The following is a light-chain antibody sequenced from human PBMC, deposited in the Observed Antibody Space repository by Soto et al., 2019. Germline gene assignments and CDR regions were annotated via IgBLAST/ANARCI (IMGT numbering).Light chain of an antibody. CDR1: QGISSY. CDR3: QQLNRYPPGMYT. Sequence: DIQLTQSPSFLSASVGDRVTITCRASQGISSYLAWYQQKPGKAPKLLIYAASTLQSGVPSRFSGSGAGTEFTRTISSLQPEDFATNYCQQLNRYPPGMYTFGQGNKREIK. V-gene: IGKV1-9*01. J-gene: IGKJ2*01. CDR2: AAS.